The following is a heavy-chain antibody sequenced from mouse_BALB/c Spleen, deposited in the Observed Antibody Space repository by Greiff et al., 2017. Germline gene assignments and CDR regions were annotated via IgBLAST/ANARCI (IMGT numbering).Heavy chain of an antibody. D-gene: IGHD2-2*01. CDR2: INSNGGST. CDR1: GFTFSSYG. Sequence: EVKLQESGGGLVKPGGSLKLSCAASGFTFSSYGMSWVRQTPDKRLELVATINSNGGSTYYPDSVKGRFTISRDNAKNTLYLQMSSLKSEDTAMYYCAREGRLRRGFDYWGQGTTLTVSS. V-gene: IGHV5-6-3*01. J-gene: IGHJ2*01. CDR3: AREGRLRRGFDY.